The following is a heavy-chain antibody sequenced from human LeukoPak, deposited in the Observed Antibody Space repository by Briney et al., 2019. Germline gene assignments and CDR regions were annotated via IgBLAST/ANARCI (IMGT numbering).Heavy chain of an antibody. V-gene: IGHV3-9*01. Sequence: GRSLRLSCSASGFTFDDYAMHWFRQAPGKRLEWVSGISWNSGSIGYADSVKGRFTISRDNAKNSLYLQMNSLRAEDTALYYCAKDQFRSYGSFDYWGQGTLVTVSS. CDR2: ISWNSGSI. J-gene: IGHJ4*02. D-gene: IGHD5-18*01. CDR3: AKDQFRSYGSFDY. CDR1: GFTFDDYA.